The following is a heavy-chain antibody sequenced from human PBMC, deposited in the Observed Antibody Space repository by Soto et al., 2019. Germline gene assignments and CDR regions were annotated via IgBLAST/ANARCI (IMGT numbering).Heavy chain of an antibody. Sequence: GGSLRLSCAASGFTFSSYGMHWVRQAPGKGLEWVAVIWYDGSNKYYADSVKGRFTISRDNSKNTLYLQMNSLRAEDRAVYYCAGGRGSGGSCSLPADRAFDIWGQGTMVTVSS. V-gene: IGHV3-33*01. CDR2: IWYDGSNK. CDR1: GFTFSSYG. CDR3: AGGRGSGGSCSLPADRAFDI. J-gene: IGHJ3*02. D-gene: IGHD2-15*01.